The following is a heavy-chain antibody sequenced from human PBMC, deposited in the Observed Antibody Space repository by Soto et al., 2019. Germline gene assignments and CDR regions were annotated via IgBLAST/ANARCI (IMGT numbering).Heavy chain of an antibody. CDR1: GFTFSTYT. V-gene: IGHV3-23*01. CDR2: ISGSGGSP. D-gene: IGHD2-2*01. Sequence: GGSLRLSCAASGFTFSTYTMSWVRQAPGKGLEWVSAISGSGGSPSYADSVQGRFTISRDNPKNTLYLQMNSLRVEDTAMYYCAKARCSTTNCYVPDYWGQRTLVTGSS. CDR3: AKARCSTTNCYVPDY. J-gene: IGHJ4*02.